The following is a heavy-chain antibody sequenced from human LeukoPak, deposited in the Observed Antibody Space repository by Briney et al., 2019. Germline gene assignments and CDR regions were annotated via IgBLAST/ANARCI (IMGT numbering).Heavy chain of an antibody. CDR2: ISSSGSTI. J-gene: IGHJ4*02. D-gene: IGHD4-17*01. CDR3: ARSMTPVTHFDY. Sequence: GGSLRLSCAASGFTFSSYEMNWVRQAPGKGLEWVSYISSSGSTIYYADSVKGRFTISRDNAKNSLYLQMNSLRAEDTAVYYCARSMTPVTHFDYWGQGTLVTVSS. CDR1: GFTFSSYE. V-gene: IGHV3-48*03.